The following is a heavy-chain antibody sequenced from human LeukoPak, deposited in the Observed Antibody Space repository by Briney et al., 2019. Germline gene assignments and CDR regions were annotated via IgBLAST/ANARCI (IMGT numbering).Heavy chain of an antibody. J-gene: IGHJ5*02. D-gene: IGHD6-6*01. CDR2: IKQDGSEK. V-gene: IGHV3-7*01. CDR1: GFTFSSYW. Sequence: PGGSLRLPCAASGFTFSSYWMSWVRQAPGKGLEWVANIKQDGSEKYYVDSVKGRFTISRDNAKNSLYLQMNSLRAEDTAVYYCARGPSSIAARPDWFDPWGQGTLVTVSS. CDR3: ARGPSSIAARPDWFDP.